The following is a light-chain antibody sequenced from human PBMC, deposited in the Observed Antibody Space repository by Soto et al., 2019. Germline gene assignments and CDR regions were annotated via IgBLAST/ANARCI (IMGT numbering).Light chain of an antibody. CDR2: GAS. V-gene: IGKV3-20*01. Sequence: EIVLTQSPGTLSLSPGERATLSCRASQSVSSSALAWYQQKPGQAPRRLIYGASSRATGIPDRFSGSGSGTDFTLPITSLQPDDFATYYCQQYKNYSPLTFGGGTKVDIK. CDR3: QQYKNYSPLT. J-gene: IGKJ4*01. CDR1: QSVSSSA.